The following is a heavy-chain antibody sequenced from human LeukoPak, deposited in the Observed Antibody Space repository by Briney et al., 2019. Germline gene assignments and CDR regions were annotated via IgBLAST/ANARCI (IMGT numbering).Heavy chain of an antibody. CDR2: IIPIFGTA. D-gene: IGHD2-2*01. V-gene: IGHV1-69*13. CDR1: GGTFSSYA. Sequence: SVKVSCKASGGTFSSYAISWVRQAPGQGLKWMGGIIPIFGTANYAQKFQGRVTITADESTSTAYMELSSLRSEDTAVYYCARGDEHCSSTSCYVLPFDYWGQGTLVTVSS. CDR3: ARGDEHCSSTSCYVLPFDY. J-gene: IGHJ4*02.